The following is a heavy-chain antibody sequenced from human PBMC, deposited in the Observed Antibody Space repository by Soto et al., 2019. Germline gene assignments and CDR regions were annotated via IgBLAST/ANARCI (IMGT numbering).Heavy chain of an antibody. Sequence: ASVKVSCKASGDTFSSYAISWVRQAPGQGLEWMGGIIPIFGTANYAQKFQGRVTITADESTRTAYMELRSLRSEDTAVYYCARERRGYCSSTSCGTLGYFEYWGQGTLVADSP. J-gene: IGHJ4*01. D-gene: IGHD2-2*01. CDR3: ARERRGYCSSTSCGTLGYFEY. CDR1: GDTFSSYA. CDR2: IIPIFGTA. V-gene: IGHV1-69*13.